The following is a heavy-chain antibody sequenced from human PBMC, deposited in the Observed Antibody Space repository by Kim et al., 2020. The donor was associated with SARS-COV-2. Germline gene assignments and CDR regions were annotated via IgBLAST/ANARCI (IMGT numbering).Heavy chain of an antibody. CDR3: ARGLVGATGENWFDP. J-gene: IGHJ5*02. D-gene: IGHD1-26*01. V-gene: IGHV1-18*01. Sequence: QKLQGRVTMTTDTSTSTAYMELRSLRSDDTAVYYCARGLVGATGENWFDPWGQGTLVTVSS.